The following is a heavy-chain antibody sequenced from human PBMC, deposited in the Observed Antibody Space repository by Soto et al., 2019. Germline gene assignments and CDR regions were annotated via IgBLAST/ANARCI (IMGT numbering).Heavy chain of an antibody. J-gene: IGHJ6*02. D-gene: IGHD4-4*01. V-gene: IGHV1-3*01. CDR1: GYTFTSYA. Sequence: ASVKVSCKASGYTFTSYAMHWVRQAPGQKLEWMGWINAGNGNTKYSQKFQGRVTITRDTSASTAYMELSSLRSEDTAVYYCASSYSNSALIDYYYYGMDVWGQGTTVTVS. CDR3: ASSYSNSALIDYYYYGMDV. CDR2: INAGNGNT.